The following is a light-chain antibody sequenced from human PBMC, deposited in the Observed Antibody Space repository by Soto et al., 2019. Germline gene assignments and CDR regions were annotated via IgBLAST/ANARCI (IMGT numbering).Light chain of an antibody. CDR1: SSDVWGNDY. V-gene: IGLV2-14*01. CDR2: EVR. CDR3: SSYTTNNILL. Sequence: QSALTQPASVSGAPGQSISISCTGTSSDVWGNDYVSWYQQYPGKAPKLIISEVRNRPSGVSSRFSGSKSGNTASLTISGLQGEDEADYYCSSYTTNNILLFGGGTKLTVL. J-gene: IGLJ2*01.